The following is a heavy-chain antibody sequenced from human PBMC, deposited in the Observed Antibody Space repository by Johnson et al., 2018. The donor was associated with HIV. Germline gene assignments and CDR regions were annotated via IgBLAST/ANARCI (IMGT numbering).Heavy chain of an antibody. J-gene: IGHJ3*02. CDR3: ARGGLTVAGWDAFDI. Sequence: VQLVESGGDLVQPGGSLRLSCAASGFTFSRFDMHWVRQVTGKGLEWVAGIGTTGDTYYPGSVKGRFTISRENAKNSLYLRMNSLRAGDTAVYYCARGGLTVAGWDAFDIWGQGTMV. CDR1: GFTFSRFD. V-gene: IGHV3-13*01. CDR2: IGTTGDT. D-gene: IGHD6-19*01.